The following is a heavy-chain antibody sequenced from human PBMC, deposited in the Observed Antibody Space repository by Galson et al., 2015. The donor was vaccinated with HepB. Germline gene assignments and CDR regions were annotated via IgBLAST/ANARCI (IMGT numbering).Heavy chain of an antibody. V-gene: IGHV1-46*01. CDR3: ARSPGGWFFDY. CDR2: IHPSGGST. D-gene: IGHD6-19*01. Sequence: GIIHPSGGSTSYAQKFQGRVTMTRDTSTNTVYMDLSSLRSEDTAVYFCARSPGGWFFDYWGQGTLVTVSS. J-gene: IGHJ4*02.